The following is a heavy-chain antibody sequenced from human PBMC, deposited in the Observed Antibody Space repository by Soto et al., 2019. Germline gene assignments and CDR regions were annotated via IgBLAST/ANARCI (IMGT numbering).Heavy chain of an antibody. D-gene: IGHD5-18*01. J-gene: IGHJ4*02. V-gene: IGHV3-21*01. Sequence: EVQLVESGGGLVKPGGSLRLSCAASGFTFSSYSMNWVRQAPGKGLEWVSSISSSSSYIYYADSVKGRFTISRDNAKNSRYLQMNSRRAEDRALYYGARDQPGYSYGYGLGYWGQGTRVTVSS. CDR2: ISSSSSYI. CDR3: ARDQPGYSYGYGLGY. CDR1: GFTFSSYS.